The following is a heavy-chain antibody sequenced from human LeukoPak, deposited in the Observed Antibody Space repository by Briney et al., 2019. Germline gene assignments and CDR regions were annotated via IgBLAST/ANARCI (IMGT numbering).Heavy chain of an antibody. CDR1: GFTFSSYG. V-gene: IGHV3-30*02. CDR3: AKELHIAAARNQGDY. Sequence: PGRSLRLSCAASGFTFSSYGMHWVRQAPGKGLEWVAFIRYDGSNKYYADSVKGRFTISRDNSKNTLYLQMNSLRAEDTAGYYCAKELHIAAARNQGDYWGQGTPVTVSS. CDR2: IRYDGSNK. D-gene: IGHD6-13*01. J-gene: IGHJ4*02.